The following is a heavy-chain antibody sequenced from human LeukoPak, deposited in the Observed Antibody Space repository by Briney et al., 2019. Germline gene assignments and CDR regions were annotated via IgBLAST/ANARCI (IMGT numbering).Heavy chain of an antibody. D-gene: IGHD6-6*01. CDR2: ISSSSSYI. Sequence: GGSLRLSCAASGFTFSSYSMNWVRQAPGKGLEWVSSISSSSSYIYYADSVKGRFTISRYNAKNSLYLQMNSLRAEDTAVYYCARDGSWQLAPSSYYYYMDVWGKGTTVTVSS. J-gene: IGHJ6*03. CDR3: ARDGSWQLAPSSYYYYMDV. CDR1: GFTFSSYS. V-gene: IGHV3-21*01.